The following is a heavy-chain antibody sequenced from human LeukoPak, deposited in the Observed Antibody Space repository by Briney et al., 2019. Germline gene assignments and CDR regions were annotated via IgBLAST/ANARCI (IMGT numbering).Heavy chain of an antibody. V-gene: IGHV4-39*01. CDR2: IYYSGST. D-gene: IGHD3-22*01. CDR3: ARGLEYYYDSSGYYYYYYGMDV. Sequence: GSLRLSCAASGFTFSSYAMHWVRQPPGKGLEWIGSIYYSGSTYYNPSLKSRVTISVDTSKNQFSLKLSSVTAADTAVYYCARGLEYYYDSSGYYYYYYGMDVWGQGTTVTVSS. J-gene: IGHJ6*02. CDR1: GFTFSSYAMH.